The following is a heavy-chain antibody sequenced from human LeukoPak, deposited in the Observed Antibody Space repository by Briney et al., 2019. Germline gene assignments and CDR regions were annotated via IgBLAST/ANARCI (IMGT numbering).Heavy chain of an antibody. J-gene: IGHJ6*04. Sequence: ASVKVSCKASGYTFTSYGISWVRQAPGQGLEWMGWINPNSGGTNYAQKFQGRVTMTRDTSISTAYMELSRLRSDDTAVYYCARSVTSYYYGSGSYAGTMDVWGKGTTVTISS. V-gene: IGHV1-2*02. CDR3: ARSVTSYYYGSGSYAGTMDV. D-gene: IGHD3-10*01. CDR2: INPNSGGT. CDR1: GYTFTSYG.